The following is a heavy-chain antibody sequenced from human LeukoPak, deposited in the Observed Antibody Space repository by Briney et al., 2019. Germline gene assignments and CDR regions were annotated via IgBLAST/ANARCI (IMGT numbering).Heavy chain of an antibody. CDR2: INPSGGST. J-gene: IGHJ5*02. D-gene: IGHD6-6*01. CDR3: ARNPVKYRSSSYNWFDP. CDR1: GYTFTSYY. Sequence: ASVKVSCEASGYTFTSYYMHWVRQAPGQGLEWMGIINPSGGSTSYAQKFQGRVTMTRDTSTSTVYMELSSLRSEDTAVYYCARNPVKYRSSSYNWFDPWGQGTLVTVSS. V-gene: IGHV1-46*01.